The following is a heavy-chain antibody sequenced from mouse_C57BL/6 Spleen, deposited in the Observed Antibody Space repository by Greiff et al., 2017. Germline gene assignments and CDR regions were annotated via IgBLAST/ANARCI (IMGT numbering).Heavy chain of an antibody. CDR1: GYTFTSYW. CDR3: AREYYYGSSYVGYAMDY. CDR2: IDPNSGGT. J-gene: IGHJ4*01. V-gene: IGHV1-72*01. Sequence: QVQLQQPGAELVKPGASVKLSCKASGYTFTSYWMHWVKQRPGRGLEWIGRIDPNSGGTKYNEKFKSKATLPVDKPSSTAYMQLSSLSSEDSAVYYCAREYYYGSSYVGYAMDYWGQGTSVTVSS. D-gene: IGHD1-1*01.